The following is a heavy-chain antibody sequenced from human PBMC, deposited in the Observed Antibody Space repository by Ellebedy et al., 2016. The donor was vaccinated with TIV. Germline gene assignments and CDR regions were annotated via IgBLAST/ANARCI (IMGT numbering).Heavy chain of an antibody. CDR3: ASKAAAFYFDS. J-gene: IGHJ4*02. Sequence: GESLKISCAASGFPFSHYGMHWVRQAPGKGLEWVTFIEYDGSNKDYADSVKGRFTISRDNSKNTLFLQISSLSAEDTAVYYCASKAAAFYFDSWGQGTLVTVSS. V-gene: IGHV3-30*02. D-gene: IGHD6-13*01. CDR2: IEYDGSNK. CDR1: GFPFSHYG.